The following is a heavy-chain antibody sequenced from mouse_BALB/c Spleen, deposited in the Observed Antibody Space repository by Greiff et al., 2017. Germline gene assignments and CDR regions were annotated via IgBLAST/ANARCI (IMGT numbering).Heavy chain of an antibody. V-gene: IGHV1-63*02. J-gene: IGHJ2*01. Sequence: VQLQQSGAELVRPGTSVKISCKASGYTFTNYWLGWVKQRPGHGLEWIGDIYPGGGYTNYNEKFKGKATLTADTSSSTAYMQLSSLTYEDSAVYFCAKVRQLGPLFDYWGQGTTLTVSS. CDR2: IYPGGGYT. D-gene: IGHD3-2*01. CDR3: AKVRQLGPLFDY. CDR1: GYTFTNYW.